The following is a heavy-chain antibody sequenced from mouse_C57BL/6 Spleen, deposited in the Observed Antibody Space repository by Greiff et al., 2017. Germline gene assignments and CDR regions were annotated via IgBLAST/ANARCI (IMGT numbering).Heavy chain of an antibody. V-gene: IGHV1-26*01. CDR2: INPNNGGT. Sequence: VQLQQSGPELVKPGASVKISCKASGYTFTDYYMNWVKQSHGKSLEWIGDINPNNGGTSYNQKFKGKATLTVDKSSSTAYMELRSLTSEDSAVYYCAKAYYSNYVFAYWGQGTLVTVSA. CDR1: GYTFTDYY. J-gene: IGHJ3*01. D-gene: IGHD2-5*01. CDR3: AKAYYSNYVFAY.